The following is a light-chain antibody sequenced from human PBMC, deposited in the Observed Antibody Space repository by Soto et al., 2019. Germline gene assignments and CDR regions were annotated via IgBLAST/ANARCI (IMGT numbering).Light chain of an antibody. V-gene: IGKV1-5*01. Sequence: DIQMTQSPSTLSASVGDRVTITCRASQNINNWLAWYQQKPGEAPRLLIYDASNLETGVPSRFSGSGSGTEFTLTSNSLRPDDFASYYCQQYDSFWTFGQGTTVEIK. CDR1: QNINNW. J-gene: IGKJ1*01. CDR2: DAS. CDR3: QQYDSFWT.